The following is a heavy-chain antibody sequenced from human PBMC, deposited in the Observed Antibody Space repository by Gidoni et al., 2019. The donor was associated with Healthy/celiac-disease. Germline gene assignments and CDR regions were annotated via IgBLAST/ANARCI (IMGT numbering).Heavy chain of an antibody. CDR1: GDSVSSNSAA. Sequence: QVQLQQSGPGLVKPSQTLSLTCAISGDSVSSNSAAWNWIRQSPSRGLEWLGRTYYRSKWYNDYAVSVKSRITINPDTSKNQFSLQLNSVTPEDTAVYYCARSGRSYDSSGYYQVWVDYWGQGTLVTVSS. CDR3: ARSGRSYDSSGYYQVWVDY. CDR2: TYYRSKWYN. D-gene: IGHD3-22*01. V-gene: IGHV6-1*01. J-gene: IGHJ4*02.